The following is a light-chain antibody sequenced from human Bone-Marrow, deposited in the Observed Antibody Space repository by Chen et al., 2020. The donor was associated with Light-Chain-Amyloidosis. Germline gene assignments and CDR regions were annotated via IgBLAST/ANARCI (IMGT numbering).Light chain of an antibody. CDR2: EDD. CDR1: SGSIATNY. V-gene: IGLV6-57*01. Sequence: NFMLTQPHSVSESPGKTVIISSTRSSGSIATNYVQWYQQRPGSSPTTVIYEDDQSPSGVPDRFSCSINRSSNSASLTSSGLKTEDEADYYCQSYQGSSQGVFGGGTKLTVL. CDR3: QSYQGSSQGV. J-gene: IGLJ3*02.